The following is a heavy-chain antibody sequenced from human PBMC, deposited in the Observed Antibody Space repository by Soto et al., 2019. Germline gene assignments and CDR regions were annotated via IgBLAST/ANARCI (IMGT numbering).Heavy chain of an antibody. Sequence: PGKGMEWIGYIYYSGSTNYNPSLKSRVTISVDTSKNQFSLKLSSVTAADTAVYYCAIDDYEILTSYFRQHWDPRTLVTV. V-gene: IGHV4-59*01. CDR2: IYYSGST. CDR3: AIDDYEILTSYFRQH. J-gene: IGHJ1*01. D-gene: IGHD3-9*01.